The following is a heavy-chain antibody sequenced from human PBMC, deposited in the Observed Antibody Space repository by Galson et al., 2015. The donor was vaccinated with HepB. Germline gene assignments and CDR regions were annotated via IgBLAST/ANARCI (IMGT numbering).Heavy chain of an antibody. CDR1: GDSVSSNSAT. J-gene: IGHJ6*02. D-gene: IGHD4-11*01. Sequence: CAISGDSVSSNSATWNWIRQSPSRGLEWLGRTYYRSKWYNDYAVSVKSRISINADTSKNEFSLQLNSVTPADTAVYYCTRSSSPIDYMDVWGQGTTVTVSS. CDR2: TYYRSKWYN. V-gene: IGHV6-1*01. CDR3: TRSSSPIDYMDV.